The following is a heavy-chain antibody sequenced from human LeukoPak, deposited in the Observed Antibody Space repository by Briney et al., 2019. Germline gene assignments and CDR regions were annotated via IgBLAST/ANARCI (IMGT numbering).Heavy chain of an antibody. CDR3: AKGSTAYCGGDCDFDY. J-gene: IGHJ4*02. Sequence: GGSLRLSCAASGFTFSSYAMHWVRQAPGKGLEWVAVISYDGSNKYYADSVKGRFILSRDNSKNTLDLHMNSLRAEDTAVYYCAKGSTAYCGGDCDFDYWGQGTLVTVSS. CDR2: ISYDGSNK. CDR1: GFTFSSYA. V-gene: IGHV3-30*04. D-gene: IGHD2-21*02.